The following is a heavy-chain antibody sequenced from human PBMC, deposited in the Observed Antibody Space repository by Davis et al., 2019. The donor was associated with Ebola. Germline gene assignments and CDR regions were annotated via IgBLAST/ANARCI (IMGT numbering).Heavy chain of an antibody. CDR1: GFTVSSNH. V-gene: IGHV3-53*05. D-gene: IGHD6-19*01. Sequence: GESLKISCTASGFTVSSNHMSWVRQAPGKGLELVSVFYDQSTAYADAGRGRFIISRDKSNNTLYLEMISLRVDDTAVYYCATTQWLREFDNWGQGTLVTVSS. CDR2: FYDQST. J-gene: IGHJ4*02. CDR3: ATTQWLREFDN.